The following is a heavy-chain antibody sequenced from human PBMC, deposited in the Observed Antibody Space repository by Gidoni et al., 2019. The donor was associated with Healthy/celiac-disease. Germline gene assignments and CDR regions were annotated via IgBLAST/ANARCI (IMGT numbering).Heavy chain of an antibody. CDR3: ARDHLEMATS. CDR1: GGTFSRYT. J-gene: IGHJ4*02. V-gene: IGHV1-69*08. CDR2: SIPILGIA. Sequence: QLQLVPSGAELKRPGSSVKVSCTASGGTFSRYTVCWVRQAPGQGLEWMGRSIPILGIANYAKKCEGRVTSTADKSTSTAYMELSSLRSEDTAVYYCARDHLEMATSWGQGTLVTVSS. D-gene: IGHD1-1*01.